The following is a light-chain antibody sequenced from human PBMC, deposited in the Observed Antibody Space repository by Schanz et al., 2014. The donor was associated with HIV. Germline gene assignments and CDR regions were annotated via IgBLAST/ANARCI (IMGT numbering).Light chain of an antibody. CDR1: QSVSSSY. V-gene: IGKV3-11*01. CDR3: LQRSNWPPLT. J-gene: IGKJ4*01. Sequence: EIVLTQSPGTLSLSPGERATLSCRASQSVSSSYFAWYQQTPGQAPRLLIYDASNRATGIPARFSGSGSGTDFTLTISSLEPEDFAVYYCLQRSNWPPLTFGGGTKVEFK. CDR2: DAS.